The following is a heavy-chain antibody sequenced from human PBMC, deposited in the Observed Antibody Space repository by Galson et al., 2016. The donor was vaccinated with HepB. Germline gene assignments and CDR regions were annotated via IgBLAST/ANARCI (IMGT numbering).Heavy chain of an antibody. CDR3: ARITPLLHYAMDV. D-gene: IGHD1-14*01. CDR2: VYHGGTY. V-gene: IGHV4-59*01. J-gene: IGHJ6*02. Sequence: ETLSLTCGVSGDSINNYYWNWIRQPPGKTLEWIGYVYHGGTYNYNPSLNSRVTMSVDTSNNHISLKLISVTAADTAVYYCARITPLLHYAMDVWGQGTTVTVSS. CDR1: GDSINNYY.